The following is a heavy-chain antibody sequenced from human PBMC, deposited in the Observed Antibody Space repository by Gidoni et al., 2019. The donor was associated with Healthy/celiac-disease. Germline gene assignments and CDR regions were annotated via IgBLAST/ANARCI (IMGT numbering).Heavy chain of an antibody. CDR3: ARDYLWTNWNYGDGIGWFDP. CDR2: ISAYNGNT. D-gene: IGHD1-7*01. J-gene: IGHJ5*02. CDR1: GYTFTSYG. V-gene: IGHV1-18*04. Sequence: QVQLVQSGAEVKKPGASVKVSCKASGYTFTSYGISWVRQAPGQGLEWMGWISAYNGNTNYAQKLQGRVTMTTDTSTSTAYMELRSLRSDDTAVYYCARDYLWTNWNYGDGIGWFDPWGQGTLVTVSS.